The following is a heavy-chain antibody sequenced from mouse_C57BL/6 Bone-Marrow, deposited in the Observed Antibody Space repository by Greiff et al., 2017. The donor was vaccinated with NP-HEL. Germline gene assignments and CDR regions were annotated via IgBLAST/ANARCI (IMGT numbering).Heavy chain of an antibody. CDR3: ARYYYGSSYFFYFDY. CDR2: IRNKANGYTT. J-gene: IGHJ2*01. CDR1: GFTFTDYY. Sequence: EVKVVESGGGLVQPGGSLSLSCAASGFTFTDYYMSWVRQPPGKALEWLGFIRNKANGYTTEYSASVKGRFTISRDNSQSILYLQMNALRAEDSATYYCARYYYGSSYFFYFDYWGQGTTLTVSS. V-gene: IGHV7-3*01. D-gene: IGHD1-1*01.